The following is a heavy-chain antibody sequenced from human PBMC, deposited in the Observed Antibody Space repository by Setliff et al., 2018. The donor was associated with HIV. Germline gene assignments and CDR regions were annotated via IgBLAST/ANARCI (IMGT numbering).Heavy chain of an antibody. J-gene: IGHJ4*02. V-gene: IGHV4-39*06. Sequence: SETLSLTCTVSGGSIRSSSYYWGWIRQPPGRGLEWIGSIYYSGSTYYNSSLRSRVTISGDTSKKQFPLKLSSVTAADTAIYYCARGSDWHPDWGQGTLVTVSS. CDR3: ARGSDWHPD. D-gene: IGHD3-9*01. CDR2: IYYSGST. CDR1: GGSIRSSSYY.